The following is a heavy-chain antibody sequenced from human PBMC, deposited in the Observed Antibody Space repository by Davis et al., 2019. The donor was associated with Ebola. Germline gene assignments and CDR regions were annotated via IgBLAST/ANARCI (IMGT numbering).Heavy chain of an antibody. CDR2: INRDGTTT. CDR3: ASYVVG. Sequence: GESLKISCTVSGSTFSNNWMNWVRQVPGKGLVWVASINRDGTTTTYADSVKGRFTISRDNAKNTLYLQMNSLRVEDTAVYYCASYVVGWGQGTLVTISS. D-gene: IGHD2-15*01. J-gene: IGHJ4*02. CDR1: GSTFSNNW. V-gene: IGHV3-74*01.